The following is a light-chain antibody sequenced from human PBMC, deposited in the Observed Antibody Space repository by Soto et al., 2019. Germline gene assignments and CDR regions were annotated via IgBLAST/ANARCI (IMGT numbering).Light chain of an antibody. V-gene: IGKV1-5*01. Sequence: IQMTQSPSSLSASVGDRVTITCQASQDISNYLNWYQQKPGKAPKLLIYDASSLESGVPQRFSGSGSGTEFTLTISSLQTDDFSTYYCQQYHSYWTFGQGTKVDIK. CDR3: QQYHSYWT. J-gene: IGKJ1*01. CDR2: DAS. CDR1: QDISNY.